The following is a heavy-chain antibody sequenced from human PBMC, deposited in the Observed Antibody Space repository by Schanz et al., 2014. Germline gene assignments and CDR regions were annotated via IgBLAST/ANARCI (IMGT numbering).Heavy chain of an antibody. CDR1: GYTTFTDYY. Sequence: QVQLVQSEAEVKKPGSSVKVSCKASGYTTFTDYYIHWVRQAPGQGLEWMGWINPNSGDTNYAQKFQGWVTMTRDTSISTAYMEVSRLKSDDTAVYYCARDGVDAAAGGNYWGQGTLVTVSS. V-gene: IGHV1-2*04. J-gene: IGHJ4*02. CDR3: ARDGVDAAAGGNY. D-gene: IGHD6-13*01. CDR2: INPNSGDT.